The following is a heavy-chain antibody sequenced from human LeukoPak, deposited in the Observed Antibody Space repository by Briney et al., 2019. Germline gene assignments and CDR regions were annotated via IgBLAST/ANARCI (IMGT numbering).Heavy chain of an antibody. CDR2: ISGSGGST. V-gene: IGHV3-23*01. D-gene: IGHD5-18*01. J-gene: IGHJ6*03. CDR3: AKADTSYYYYMDV. Sequence: GGSLRLSCAASGFTLSSYAMSWVRQAPGKGLEWVSSISGSGGSTYYADSVKGRFTISRDNSKNTVYLQMNSLRVEDTAIYYCAKADTSYYYYMDVWGAGTTVTISS. CDR1: GFTLSSYA.